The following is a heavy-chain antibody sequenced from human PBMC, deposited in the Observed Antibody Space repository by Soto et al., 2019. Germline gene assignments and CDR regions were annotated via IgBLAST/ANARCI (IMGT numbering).Heavy chain of an antibody. CDR2: IIPIFGTA. V-gene: IGHV1-69*13. J-gene: IGHJ4*02. CDR1: GGTFSSYA. Sequence: SVKVSCKASGGTFSSYAISWVRQAPGQGLEWMGGIIPIFGTANYAQKFQGRVTITADESTSTAYMELSSLRSEDTAVYYCATGGPRLTQAHCDYWRQRTMVTVSS. CDR3: ATGGPRLTQAHCDY. D-gene: IGHD6-25*01.